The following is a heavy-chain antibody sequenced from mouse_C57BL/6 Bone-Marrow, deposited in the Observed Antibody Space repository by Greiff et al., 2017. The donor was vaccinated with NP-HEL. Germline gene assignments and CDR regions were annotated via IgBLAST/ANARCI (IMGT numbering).Heavy chain of an antibody. D-gene: IGHD1-1*01. V-gene: IGHV5-15*01. CDR2: ISNLAYSI. Sequence: EVQLVESGGGLVQPGGSLKLSCAASGFTFSDYGMAWVRQAPRKGPEWVAFISNLAYSIYYADTVTGRFTISRENAKNTLYLEMSSLRSEDTAMYYCARLYGSSPFAYWGQGTLVTVSA. CDR1: GFTFSDYG. CDR3: ARLYGSSPFAY. J-gene: IGHJ3*01.